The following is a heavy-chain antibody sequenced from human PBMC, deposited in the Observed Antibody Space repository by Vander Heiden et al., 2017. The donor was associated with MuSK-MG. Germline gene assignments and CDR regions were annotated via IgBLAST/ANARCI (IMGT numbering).Heavy chain of an antibody. CDR3: VKGLVYCSSASCYEDY. CDR1: GITFGSYA. D-gene: IGHD2-2*01. Sequence: EVQPLESGGGLVLPGGYMRVTCAAPGITFGSYAMNCVLQAPGKWLELVAVFVGSGGGIYYADSVKGRFIVARDNSKNTLSLQMSSLRAEDTAVYFCVKGLVYCSSASCYEDYWGQGTLVTVSS. V-gene: IGHV3-23*01. J-gene: IGHJ4*02. CDR2: FVGSGGGI.